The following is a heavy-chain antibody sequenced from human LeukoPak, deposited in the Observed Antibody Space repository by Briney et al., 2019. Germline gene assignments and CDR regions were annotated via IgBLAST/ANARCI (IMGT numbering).Heavy chain of an antibody. Sequence: KASETLSLTCTVSGGSISSYYWSWIRQPAGKGLEWIRRIYTSGSTNYNPPLKSRVTMSVDTSKNQFSLKLSSVTAADTAVYYCARELVQVWFDPWGQGTLVTVSS. V-gene: IGHV4-4*07. D-gene: IGHD6-13*01. CDR2: IYTSGST. CDR3: ARELVQVWFDP. CDR1: GGSISSYY. J-gene: IGHJ5*02.